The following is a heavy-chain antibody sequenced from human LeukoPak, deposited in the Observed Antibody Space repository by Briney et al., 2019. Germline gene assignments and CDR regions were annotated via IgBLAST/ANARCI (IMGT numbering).Heavy chain of an antibody. J-gene: IGHJ4*02. D-gene: IGHD3-22*01. CDR3: ARGFSMIEDY. CDR2: INPNRGDT. CDR1: GYTLTGSY. Sequence: ASVKVSCKASGYTLTGSYIHWVRRAPGQGLEWMGWINPNRGDTNYAQKFEGRVTMTRDTSISTAYMELSSLRSDDTAVYYCARGFSMIEDYWGQGTLVTVSS. V-gene: IGHV1-2*02.